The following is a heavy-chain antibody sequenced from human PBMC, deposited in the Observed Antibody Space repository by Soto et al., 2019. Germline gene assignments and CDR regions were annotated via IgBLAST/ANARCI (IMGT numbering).Heavy chain of an antibody. V-gene: IGHV4-31*03. CDR1: GGSISRGAYF. D-gene: IGHD2-15*01. CDR3: ARGGHVSVSPAWQLLGYFDY. CDR2: SSYTGAT. J-gene: IGHJ4*02. Sequence: QVHLQESGPGQVRPSQTLSLSCSVSGGSISRGAYFWTWIRQFPGKVLEWIAYSSYTGATCYNPSLKRRVTILADTSKNQFYLKLNSVASADTAVYYCARGGHVSVSPAWQLLGYFDYWGQGTLVTVSS.